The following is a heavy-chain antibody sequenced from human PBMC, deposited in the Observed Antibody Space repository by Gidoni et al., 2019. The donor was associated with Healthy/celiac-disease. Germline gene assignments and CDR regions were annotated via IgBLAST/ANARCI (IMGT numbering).Heavy chain of an antibody. J-gene: IGHJ6*02. D-gene: IGHD3-3*01. Sequence: QVQLQESGPGLVKPSGTLSLTCAVSGGSISSRNWWSWVRQPPGKGLEWIGEIYHSGSTNYNPSLKSRVTISVDKSKNQFSLKLSSVTAADTAVYYCARSLNYDFWSGYYYYGMDVWGQGTTVTVSS. CDR2: IYHSGST. CDR1: GGSISSRNW. V-gene: IGHV4-4*02. CDR3: ARSLNYDFWSGYYYYGMDV.